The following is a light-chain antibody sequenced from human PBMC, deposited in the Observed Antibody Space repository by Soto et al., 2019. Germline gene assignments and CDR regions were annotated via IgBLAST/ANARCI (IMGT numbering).Light chain of an antibody. Sequence: QSVLTQPPSASGTPGQRVTISCSGSSSNIGSNTVNWYQQLPGTAPKLLIYSNNQRPSGVPDRFSGSKSGTSASLAISGLQSEDEADYYCAAWDDSREVFGGGTKLTVL. V-gene: IGLV1-44*01. CDR1: SSNIGSNT. CDR2: SNN. CDR3: AAWDDSREV. J-gene: IGLJ3*02.